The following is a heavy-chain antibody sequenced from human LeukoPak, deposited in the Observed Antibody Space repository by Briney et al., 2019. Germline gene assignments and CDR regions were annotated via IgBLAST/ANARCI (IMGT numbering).Heavy chain of an antibody. V-gene: IGHV3-21*01. CDR1: GFTFSRYS. CDR2: ISDGSSYI. J-gene: IGHJ6*02. CDR3: ARDHYGSGRYGMDV. D-gene: IGHD3-10*01. Sequence: PGGSLRLSCAASGFTFSRYSMNWVRQAPGKGLEWVSSISDGSSYIYYADSVKGRFTISRDNAKNSLYLHMNSLRADDTAVYYCARDHYGSGRYGMDVWGQGTTVTVSS.